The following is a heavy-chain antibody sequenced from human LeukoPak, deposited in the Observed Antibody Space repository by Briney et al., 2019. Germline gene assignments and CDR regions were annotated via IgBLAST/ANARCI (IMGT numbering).Heavy chain of an antibody. CDR1: GGSFSGYY. CDR3: ARVGYNSSWYNPLDY. J-gene: IGHJ4*02. D-gene: IGHD6-13*01. Sequence: PSETLSLTCAVYGGSFSGYYWSWIRQPPGKGLEWIGEINHSGSTNYNPSLKSRVTISVDTSKNQFSLKLSSVTAADTAVYYCARVGYNSSWYNPLDYWGQGTLVTVSS. CDR2: INHSGST. V-gene: IGHV4-34*01.